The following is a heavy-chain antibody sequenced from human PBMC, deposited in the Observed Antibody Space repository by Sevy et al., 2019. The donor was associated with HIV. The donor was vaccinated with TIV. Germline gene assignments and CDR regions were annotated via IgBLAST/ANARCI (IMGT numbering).Heavy chain of an antibody. Sequence: GESLKISCAATGFTFSSYDMHWVRQVAGKCLEWVSSIGLGGDTYFSGSVKGRFTISRDNAKNSLYLQMNSLRAGDTAVYYCARETAADAFDVWGQGTVVTVSS. V-gene: IGHV3-13*01. J-gene: IGHJ3*01. D-gene: IGHD6-13*01. CDR2: IGLGGDT. CDR1: GFTFSSYD. CDR3: ARETAADAFDV.